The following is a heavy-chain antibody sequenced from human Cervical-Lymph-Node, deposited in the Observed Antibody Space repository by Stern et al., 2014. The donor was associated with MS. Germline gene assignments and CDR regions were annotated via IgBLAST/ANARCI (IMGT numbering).Heavy chain of an antibody. CDR3: AKWGTGGYGHFDY. V-gene: IGHV4-59*01. J-gene: IGHJ4*02. CDR1: GASISSYY. Sequence: HVQLQESGPGLVKPSEALSLTCTVSGASISSYYWSWIRQPPGKGPEWIAYIYYSGITHYHPSVTSRVTISVDMAKNQFSLKVTSVTAADTAVYYCAKWGTGGYGHFDYWGQGILVTVS. CDR2: IYYSGIT. D-gene: IGHD3-16*01.